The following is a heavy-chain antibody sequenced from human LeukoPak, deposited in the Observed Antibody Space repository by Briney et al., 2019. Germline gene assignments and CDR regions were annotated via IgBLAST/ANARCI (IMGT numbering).Heavy chain of an antibody. J-gene: IGHJ4*02. Sequence: GGSLRLSCAVSGFTFSSYWMHWVRQAPGKGLVWVSRIDRDGSRIYYADSVKGRFTISRDNAKNSLYLQMNSLRAEDTAVYYCARVLKSGSYSPFDYWGQGTLVTVSS. CDR2: IDRDGSRI. V-gene: IGHV3-74*01. CDR1: GFTFSSYW. D-gene: IGHD1-26*01. CDR3: ARVLKSGSYSPFDY.